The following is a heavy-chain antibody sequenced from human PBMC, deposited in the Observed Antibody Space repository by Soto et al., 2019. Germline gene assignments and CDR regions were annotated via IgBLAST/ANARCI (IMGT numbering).Heavy chain of an antibody. CDR1: GFTFSDYH. D-gene: IGHD3-10*01. Sequence: QVQLVESGGGLVKPGGSLRLSCTTSGFTFSDYHMGWIRQAPGEGLEYMSYISISGTPVYYADSVKGRFTISRDNTRNSLYLKMNSLSAEDTAMYYCARVLYGSGTNWFDPWGQGALVSVSS. V-gene: IGHV3-11*01. J-gene: IGHJ5*02. CDR3: ARVLYGSGTNWFDP. CDR2: ISISGTPV.